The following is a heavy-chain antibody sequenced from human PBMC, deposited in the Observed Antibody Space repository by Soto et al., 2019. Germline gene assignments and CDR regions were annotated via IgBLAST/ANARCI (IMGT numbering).Heavy chain of an antibody. J-gene: IGHJ5*02. CDR3: ASSVPRGLTVKWFDP. Sequence: ASVKVSCKASGGTFSSYAISWVRQAPGQGLEWMGGIIPIFGTANYAQKFQGRVTITADESTSTAYMELSNLRSEDTAVYYCASSVPRGLTVKWFDPWGKGTPVTVSS. CDR1: GGTFSSYA. D-gene: IGHD4-4*01. CDR2: IIPIFGTA. V-gene: IGHV1-69*13.